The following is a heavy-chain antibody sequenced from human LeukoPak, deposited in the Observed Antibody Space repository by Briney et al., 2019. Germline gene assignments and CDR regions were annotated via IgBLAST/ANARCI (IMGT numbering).Heavy chain of an antibody. CDR1: GGSISSYY. CDR2: IYYSGST. J-gene: IGHJ4*02. V-gene: IGHV4-59*12. Sequence: SEALSLTCTVSGGSISSYYWSWIRQPPGKGLEWIGYIYYSGSTNYNPSLKSRVTISVDTSKNQFSLKLSSVTAADTAVYYCARRRFFDYWGQGTLVTVSS. CDR3: ARRRFFDY.